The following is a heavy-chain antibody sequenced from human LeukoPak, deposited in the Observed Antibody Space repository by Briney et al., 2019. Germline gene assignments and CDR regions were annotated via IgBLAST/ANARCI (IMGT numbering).Heavy chain of an antibody. J-gene: IGHJ4*02. CDR1: GGSISSSNW. V-gene: IGHV4-4*02. CDR3: ARGPGIHRYSSSSGFDY. D-gene: IGHD6-6*01. CDR2: IYHSGST. Sequence: SETLSLTCAVSGGSISSSNWWSWVRQPPGKGLEWIGEIYHSGSTNYNPSLKSRVTISVDTSKNQFSLKLSSVTAADTAVYYCARGPGIHRYSSSSGFDYWGQGTLVTVSS.